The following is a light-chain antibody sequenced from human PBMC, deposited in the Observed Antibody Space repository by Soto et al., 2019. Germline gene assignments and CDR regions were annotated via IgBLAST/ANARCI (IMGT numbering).Light chain of an antibody. CDR2: DAS. J-gene: IGKJ2*01. Sequence: DIQMTQSPSTLSASVGDRVIITCRASQSVSSWLAWYQQKPGKAPKLLIYDASSLFAAGPSRFTGSGSGTEFTLTIKSLQPDDLATYYCLQYSRSPYTFGQGTKLEIK. V-gene: IGKV1-5*01. CDR3: LQYSRSPYT. CDR1: QSVSSW.